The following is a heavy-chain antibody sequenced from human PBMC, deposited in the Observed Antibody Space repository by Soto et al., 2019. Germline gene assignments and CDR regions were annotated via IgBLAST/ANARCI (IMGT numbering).Heavy chain of an antibody. CDR2: INSSSSYI. CDR3: ARPSGGCSFFFQAEDGIRDTVPVSAFLLNRSSDL. D-gene: IGHD1-1*01. V-gene: IGHV3-21*01. Sequence: KGQEWVSSINSSSSYIYYADSVKGRFTISRDNAKNSLYLQMNSLRAEDTAVYYCARPSGGCSFFFQAEDGIRDTVPVSAFLLNRSSDL. J-gene: IGHJ2*01.